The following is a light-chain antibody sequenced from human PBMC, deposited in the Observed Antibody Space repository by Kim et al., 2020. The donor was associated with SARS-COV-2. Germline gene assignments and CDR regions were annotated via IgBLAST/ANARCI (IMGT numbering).Light chain of an antibody. V-gene: IGLV2-14*01. CDR2: DVS. CDR3: SSYTSSNTYV. CDR1: SSDVGVYNY. Sequence: QSALTQPASVSGSPGQSITISCTGTSSDVGVYNYVSWYQQHPGKAPKLMIYDVSKRPSGVSNRFSGSKSGNTASLTISGLQAEDEADYYCSSYTSSNTYVFGSGTKVTVL. J-gene: IGLJ1*01.